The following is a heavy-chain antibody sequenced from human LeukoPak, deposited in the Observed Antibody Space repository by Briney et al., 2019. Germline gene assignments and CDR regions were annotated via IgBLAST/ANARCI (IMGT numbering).Heavy chain of an antibody. Sequence: ASVKVSCTASGYTFTSYGISWVRQAPGQGLEWMGWISAYNGNTNYAQKLQGRVTMTTDTSTSTAYMELRSLRSDDTAVYYCARDLYSSSWYGHYYYYYYMDVWGKGTTVTVSS. J-gene: IGHJ6*03. D-gene: IGHD6-13*01. CDR3: ARDLYSSSWYGHYYYYYYMDV. CDR2: ISAYNGNT. V-gene: IGHV1-18*01. CDR1: GYTFTSYG.